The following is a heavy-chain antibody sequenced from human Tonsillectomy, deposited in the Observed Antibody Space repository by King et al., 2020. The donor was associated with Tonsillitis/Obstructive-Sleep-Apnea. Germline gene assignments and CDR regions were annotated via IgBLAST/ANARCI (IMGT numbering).Heavy chain of an antibody. CDR1: GVTFRHYA. V-gene: IGHV3-30*04. CDR2: ISYDGSDK. J-gene: IGHJ3*02. D-gene: IGHD5-24*01. CDR3: ARGEMATISPAFYI. Sequence: VHLVESGGGVVQPGRSRRLSCVASGVTFRHYAMHWVRQSPGKGLEWAALISYDGSDKYYADSVKGRFTVSRDNSKRTLYLQMNILRPEDTAVYYCARGEMATISPAFYIWGQGTMLTVSS.